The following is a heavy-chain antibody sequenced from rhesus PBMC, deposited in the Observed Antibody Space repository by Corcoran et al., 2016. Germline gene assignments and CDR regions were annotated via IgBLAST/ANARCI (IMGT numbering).Heavy chain of an antibody. CDR2: IYGSVSSP. CDR3: ARQSYSSWSRGYFDY. Sequence: QLQLQESGPGLVKPSETLSVTCAVSGGSISSNYWSWIRQPPGKGLEWIGRIYGSVSSPNNNPSLKSRVTLSVATSKNQLALKLSSVTAADTAVYYCARQSYSSWSRGYFDYWGPGVLVTVSS. J-gene: IGHJ4*01. V-gene: IGHV4-169*01. CDR1: GGSISSNY. D-gene: IGHD6-13*01.